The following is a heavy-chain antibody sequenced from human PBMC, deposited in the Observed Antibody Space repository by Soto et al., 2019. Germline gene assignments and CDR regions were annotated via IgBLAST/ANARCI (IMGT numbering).Heavy chain of an antibody. V-gene: IGHV4-31*03. Sequence: QVQLQESGPGLVKPSQTLSLTCTVSGGSISSGGYYWSWIRQHPGKGLEWIGYIYYSGSTYYTPCLQRRLNRSVDTSKNQFSLKLSSVTAANTAVYSCAGWSFWRGHSSDPWGQGTLVTVSS. CDR3: AGWSFWRGHSSDP. J-gene: IGHJ5*02. CDR1: GGSISSGGYY. D-gene: IGHD3-3*01. CDR2: IYYSGST.